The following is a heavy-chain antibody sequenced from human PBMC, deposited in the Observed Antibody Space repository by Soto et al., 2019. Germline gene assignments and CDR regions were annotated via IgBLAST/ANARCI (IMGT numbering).Heavy chain of an antibody. CDR2: INHSGST. Sequence: SETLSLTCAVYGGSFSGYYWSWIRQPPGKGLEWIGEINHSGSTNYNPSLKSRVTISVDTSKNQFSLNLSSVTAADTAVYYCARGLGMNSSSSIGYYYGMDVWGQGTTVTVSS. CDR1: GGSFSGYY. V-gene: IGHV4-34*01. J-gene: IGHJ6*02. CDR3: ARGLGMNSSSSIGYYYGMDV. D-gene: IGHD6-6*01.